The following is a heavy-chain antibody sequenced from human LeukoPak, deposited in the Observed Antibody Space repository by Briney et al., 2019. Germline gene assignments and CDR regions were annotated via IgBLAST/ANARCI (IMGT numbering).Heavy chain of an antibody. D-gene: IGHD3-22*01. CDR3: ARHDSSGYYWFDY. V-gene: IGHV4-34*01. J-gene: IGHJ4*02. Sequence: SETLSLTCAVYGGSFSGYYWSWIRQPPGKGLEWIGEINHSGSTNYNPSLKSRVTISVDTSKNQISLKLSSVTAADTAVYYCARHDSSGYYWFDYWGQGTLVTVSS. CDR1: GGSFSGYY. CDR2: INHSGST.